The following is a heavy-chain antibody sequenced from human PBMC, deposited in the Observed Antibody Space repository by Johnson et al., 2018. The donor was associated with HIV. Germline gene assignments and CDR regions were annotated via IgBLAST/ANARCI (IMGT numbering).Heavy chain of an antibody. D-gene: IGHD3-22*01. J-gene: IGHJ3*02. V-gene: IGHV3-30-3*01. CDR3: ARGRISMTVVDLREGGFDI. CDR2: ISSDGGAE. Sequence: QVQLVESGGGVVQPGRSMKLSCAASGLNFSDFSMHWVRQAPGEGLEWVAVISSDGGAEYYADSVKGRFTISRDNSNNTLYLQMSSLRVEDTAVYVCARGRISMTVVDLREGGFDIWGQGTKVTVSS. CDR1: GLNFSDFS.